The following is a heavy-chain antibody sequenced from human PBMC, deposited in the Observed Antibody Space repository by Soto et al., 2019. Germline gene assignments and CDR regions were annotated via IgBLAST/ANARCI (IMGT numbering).Heavy chain of an antibody. Sequence: SETLSLTCTVSGGSISSGDYYWSWFRQPPWKDPEYIGYIYYTGSTYYNPSLKSRVTISVDTSKNQFSLKLSSVTAADTAVYYCVRRLAVKNRYYFEYLVQVTLVIVS. V-gene: IGHV4-30-4*01. J-gene: IGHJ4*02. D-gene: IGHD6-19*01. CDR3: VRRLAVKNRYYFEY. CDR1: GGSISSGDYY. CDR2: IYYTGST.